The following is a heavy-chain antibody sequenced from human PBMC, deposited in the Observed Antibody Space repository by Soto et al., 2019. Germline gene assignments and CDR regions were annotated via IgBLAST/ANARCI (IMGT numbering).Heavy chain of an antibody. J-gene: IGHJ6*02. CDR1: GGSISSGGYS. Sequence: QLQLQESGSGLVKPSQTLSLTCAVSGGSISSGGYSWSWTRQPPGKGLAWIGYIYHSGSTYYNPSLKSRVTISVDRSKNQFSLKLSSVTAADTAVYYCARRRGFPYYYGMDVWGQGTTVTVSS. D-gene: IGHD5-12*01. CDR3: ARRRGFPYYYGMDV. V-gene: IGHV4-30-2*01. CDR2: IYHSGST.